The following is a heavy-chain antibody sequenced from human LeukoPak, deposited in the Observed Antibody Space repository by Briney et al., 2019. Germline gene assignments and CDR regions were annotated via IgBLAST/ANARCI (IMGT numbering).Heavy chain of an antibody. CDR1: GGSISSYY. V-gene: IGHV4-59*01. J-gene: IGHJ6*03. Sequence: SETLSLTCTVSGGSISSYYWSWIRQPPGKGLEWIGYIYYSGSTNYNPSLKSRVTISVDTSKNQFSLKLSSVTAADTAVYYCARMRSSWFYYYYTDVWGKGTTVTVSS. CDR3: ARMRSSWFYYYYTDV. CDR2: IYYSGST. D-gene: IGHD6-13*01.